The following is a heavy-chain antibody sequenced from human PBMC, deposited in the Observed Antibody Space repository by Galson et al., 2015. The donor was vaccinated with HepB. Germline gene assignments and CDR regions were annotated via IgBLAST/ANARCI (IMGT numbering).Heavy chain of an antibody. D-gene: IGHD1-26*01. CDR1: GFTFSSYW. CDR3: ARDLGGSYYLRYYGMDV. CDR2: INSDGSST. V-gene: IGHV3-74*01. J-gene: IGHJ6*02. Sequence: SLRLSCAASGFTFSSYWMHWVRQAPGKGLVWVSRINSDGSSTSYADSVKGRFTISRDNAKNTLYLQMNSLRAEDTAVYYCARDLGGSYYLRYYGMDVWGQGTTVTVSS.